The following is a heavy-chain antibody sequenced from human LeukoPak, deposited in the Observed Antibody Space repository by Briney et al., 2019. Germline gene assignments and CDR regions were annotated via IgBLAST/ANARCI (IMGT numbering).Heavy chain of an antibody. CDR3: ARDLGQYYDTSDKWVDP. CDR1: GFTFSNYW. J-gene: IGHJ5*02. D-gene: IGHD3-22*01. CDR2: INSDGINT. V-gene: IGHV3-74*01. Sequence: GGSLRLSCAASGFTFSNYWMHWVRQAPGKGLVWVSRINSDGINTSYADSVKGRFTISRDNAKNTLNLQMNSLRAEDTAVYYCARDLGQYYDTSDKWVDPWGQGTLVTVSS.